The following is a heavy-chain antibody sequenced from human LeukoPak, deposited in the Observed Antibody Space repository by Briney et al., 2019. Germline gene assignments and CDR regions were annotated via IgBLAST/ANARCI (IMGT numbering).Heavy chain of an antibody. Sequence: GRSLRLSCAASGFTFSSYAMHWVRQAPGKGLEWVAVISYDGSNKYYADSVKGRFTISRDNSKNTLYLQMNSLRAEDTAIYYCAKRAEGKNYYCSSTSCYLDYWGQGTLVTVSS. D-gene: IGHD2-2*01. CDR1: GFTFSSYA. J-gene: IGHJ4*02. CDR2: ISYDGSNK. CDR3: AKRAEGKNYYCSSTSCYLDY. V-gene: IGHV3-30-3*02.